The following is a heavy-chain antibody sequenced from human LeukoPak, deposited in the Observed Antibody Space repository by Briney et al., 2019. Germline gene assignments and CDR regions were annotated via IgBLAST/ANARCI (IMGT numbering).Heavy chain of an antibody. CDR1: GGTFSSYA. V-gene: IGHV1-69*05. Sequence: TVNVSCKASGGTFSSYAISWVRQAPGQGLEWMGGIIPIFGTANYAQKFQGRVTITTDESTSTAYMELSSLRSEDTAVYYCARELVGYSNLFDYWGQGTLVTVSS. CDR2: IIPIFGTA. D-gene: IGHD4-11*01. J-gene: IGHJ4*02. CDR3: ARELVGYSNLFDY.